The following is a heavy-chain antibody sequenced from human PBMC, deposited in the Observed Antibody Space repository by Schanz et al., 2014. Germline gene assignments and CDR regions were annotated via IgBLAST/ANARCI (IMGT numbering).Heavy chain of an antibody. CDR2: IGTSGGT. J-gene: IGHJ4*02. D-gene: IGHD1-1*01. Sequence: EVQLLESGGGLVQPGGSLRLSCAASGFTFSSYVMIWVRQAPGKGLEWVSTIGTSGGTNYAESVKGRFTISRDNSKNTLYLQMNSLRAEDTAVYFCAKIERNEDWGQGTLVTVSS. CDR1: GFTFSSYV. V-gene: IGHV3-23*01. CDR3: AKIERNED.